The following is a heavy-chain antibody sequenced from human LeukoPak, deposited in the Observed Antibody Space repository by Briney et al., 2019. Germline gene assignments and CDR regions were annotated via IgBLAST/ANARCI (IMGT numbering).Heavy chain of an antibody. D-gene: IGHD3-10*01. CDR3: AKDSGLWFGEPSQAFDI. CDR2: ISWNSGSI. J-gene: IGHJ3*02. V-gene: IGHV3-9*01. CDR1: GFTFDDYA. Sequence: GGSLRLSCAASGFTFDDYAMHWVRQAPGKGLEWVSGISWNSGSIGYADSVKGRFTISRDNAKNSLYLQMNSLRAEDTALYYCAKDSGLWFGEPSQAFDIWGQGTMVTVS.